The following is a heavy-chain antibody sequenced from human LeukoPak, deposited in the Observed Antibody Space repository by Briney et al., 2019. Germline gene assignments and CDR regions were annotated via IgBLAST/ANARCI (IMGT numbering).Heavy chain of an antibody. CDR1: GYTFTVYY. V-gene: IGHV1-2*02. CDR3: ASWTAMPYYYYGMDV. J-gene: IGHJ6*02. Sequence: ASVKVSCKASGYTFTVYYMHWVRQAPGQGLEWMGWINPNSGGTNYAQKFQGRVTMTRDTSISTAYMELSRLRSDDTAVYYCASWTAMPYYYYGMDVWGQGTTVTVSS. D-gene: IGHD5-18*01. CDR2: INPNSGGT.